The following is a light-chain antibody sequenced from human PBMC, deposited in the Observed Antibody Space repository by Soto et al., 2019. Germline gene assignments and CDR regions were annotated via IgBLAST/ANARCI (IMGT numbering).Light chain of an antibody. CDR3: QQRSNWPTYT. V-gene: IGKV3-11*01. CDR1: QSVSSY. J-gene: IGKJ2*01. Sequence: EIVLTQSPATLSLSPGERATLSCRASQSVSSYLAWYQQKPGQAPRLLIYDASNRATGIPARFSGSGSGTDLTLTISSLETEDFAVYYCQQRSNWPTYTFGQGTKLEIK. CDR2: DAS.